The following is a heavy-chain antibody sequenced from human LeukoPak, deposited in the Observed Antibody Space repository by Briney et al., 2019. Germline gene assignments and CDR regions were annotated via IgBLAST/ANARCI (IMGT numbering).Heavy chain of an antibody. J-gene: IGHJ1*01. D-gene: IGHD2-15*01. Sequence: GGSLRLSCAASGVISSDYVMYWVRHAPGKGLEWGAIIWYDGSDKYYLDSVKGRFTISRDNSKNTLYLQMNGLRVEDTAVYYCASGYCSGGSCYSGYFQHWGQGTLVTVSS. CDR3: ASGYCSGGSCYSGYFQH. CDR2: IWYDGSDK. V-gene: IGHV3-33*03. CDR1: GVISSDYV.